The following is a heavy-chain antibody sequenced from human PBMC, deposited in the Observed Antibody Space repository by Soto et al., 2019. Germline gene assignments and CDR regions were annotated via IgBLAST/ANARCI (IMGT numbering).Heavy chain of an antibody. CDR3: ARVVGALGHWFDP. CDR2: ISAYNYNT. Sequence: QVQLVQSGAEVKKPGASVKVSCKASGYTFTSYGLSWVRQAPGQGLEWMGRISAYNYNTNYAQKLQGRVTMTTDTPTSTAYRERRSLRSDDTAVYYCARVVGALGHWFDPWGQGTLVTVSS. D-gene: IGHD1-26*01. V-gene: IGHV1-18*01. CDR1: GYTFTSYG. J-gene: IGHJ5*02.